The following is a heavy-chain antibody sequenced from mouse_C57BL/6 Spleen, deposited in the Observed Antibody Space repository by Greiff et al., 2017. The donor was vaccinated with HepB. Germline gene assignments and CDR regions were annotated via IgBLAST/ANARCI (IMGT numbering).Heavy chain of an antibody. V-gene: IGHV1-62-2*01. D-gene: IGHD1-1*02. CDR3: ARHEDGAMVGFAY. CDR1: GYTFTEYT. J-gene: IGHJ3*01. Sequence: VNLVESGAELVKPGASVKLSCKASGYTFTEYTIHWVKQRSGQGLEWIGWFYPGSGSIKYNERFKDKATLTAAKSSSTVYMELSRLTSDDSAVYFCARHEDGAMVGFAYWGQGTLVTVSA. CDR2: FYPGSGSI.